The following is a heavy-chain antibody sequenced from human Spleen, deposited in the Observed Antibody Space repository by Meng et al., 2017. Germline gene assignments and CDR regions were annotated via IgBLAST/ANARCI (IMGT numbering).Heavy chain of an antibody. J-gene: IGHJ4*02. Sequence: SETLSLTCTVSGDSISDYFWSWIRQPPGKGLEWIGYIYSTGTTNYSPSLKGRVTISVDTSKNQFSLKLNSVTAADTAVYYCARGPALRYFDWLLKGGFDYWGQGTLVTVSS. CDR2: IYSTGTT. V-gene: IGHV4-59*01. D-gene: IGHD3-9*01. CDR1: GDSISDYF. CDR3: ARGPALRYFDWLLKGGFDY.